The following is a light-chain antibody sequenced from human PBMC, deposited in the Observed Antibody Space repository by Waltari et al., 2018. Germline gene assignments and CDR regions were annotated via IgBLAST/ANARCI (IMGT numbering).Light chain of an antibody. J-gene: IGLJ2*01. CDR1: SSNLGAGYD. V-gene: IGLV1-40*01. CDR3: QSFDISLSGHVV. Sequence: QSVLTQPPSVSGASGPRVIISCTGSSSNLGAGYDPHWYQQPSGTAPNLLNYDNGNRPPGVPDRFSGAKSGTSASLAIARLQAEDEADYFCQSFDISLSGHVVFGGGTKLTVL. CDR2: DNG.